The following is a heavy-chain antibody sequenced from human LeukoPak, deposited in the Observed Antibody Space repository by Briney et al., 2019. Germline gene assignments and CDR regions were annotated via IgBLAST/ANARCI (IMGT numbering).Heavy chain of an antibody. D-gene: IGHD5-24*01. CDR2: IYYSGST. CDR1: GGSISSSSYY. CDR3: ARHVTERWLQVPYYFDY. Sequence: SETLSLTCNVSGGSISSSSYYWGRIRQPPGKGLEWIGSIYYSGSTYYNPSLKSRVTISVDTSKNQFSLKLSSVTAAATAVYYSARHVTERWLQVPYYFDYCGQGTLATASS. V-gene: IGHV4-39*01. J-gene: IGHJ4*02.